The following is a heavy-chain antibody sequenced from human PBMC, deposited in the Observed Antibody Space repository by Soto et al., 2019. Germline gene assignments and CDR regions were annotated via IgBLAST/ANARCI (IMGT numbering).Heavy chain of an antibody. V-gene: IGHV1-69*12. Sequence: QVQLVQSGAEVKKPGSSVKVSCKASGSTFSSYAISWVRQAPGQGLEWMGGIIPIFGTANYAQKFQGRVTITEDESTSTAYMELSSLRSEDTAVYYCARGQRGTTETRYNYGMDVWGQGTTVTVSS. D-gene: IGHD4-17*01. CDR2: IIPIFGTA. J-gene: IGHJ6*02. CDR3: ARGQRGTTETRYNYGMDV. CDR1: GSTFSSYA.